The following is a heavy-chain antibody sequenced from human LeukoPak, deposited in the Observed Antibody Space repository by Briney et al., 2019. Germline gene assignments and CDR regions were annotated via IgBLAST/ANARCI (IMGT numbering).Heavy chain of an antibody. D-gene: IGHD6-19*01. Sequence: PGGFLRLSCAASGFTFSNYAMTWVRQAPGKGLEWVSGISGSGGSTYYADSVKGRFTVSRDNSKNTLFLQMNSLRAEDTAVYYCAKAKGSGLKYYFDYWGQGTLVTVSS. J-gene: IGHJ4*02. CDR1: GFTFSNYA. CDR2: ISGSGGST. V-gene: IGHV3-23*01. CDR3: AKAKGSGLKYYFDY.